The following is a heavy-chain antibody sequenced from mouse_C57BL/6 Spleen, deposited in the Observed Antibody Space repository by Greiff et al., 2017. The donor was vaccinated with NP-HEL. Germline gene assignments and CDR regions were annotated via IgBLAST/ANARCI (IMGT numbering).Heavy chain of an antibody. CDR2: IYPGDGDT. V-gene: IGHV1-82*01. D-gene: IGHD3-2*02. CDR3: ARSGAAQAKGY. Sequence: QVQLKQSGPELVKPGASVKISCKASGYAFSSSWMNWVKQRPGKGLEWIGRIYPGDGDTNYNGKFKGKATLTADKSSSTAYMQLSSLTSEDSAVYFCARSGAAQAKGYWGQGTTLTVSS. CDR1: GYAFSSSW. J-gene: IGHJ2*01.